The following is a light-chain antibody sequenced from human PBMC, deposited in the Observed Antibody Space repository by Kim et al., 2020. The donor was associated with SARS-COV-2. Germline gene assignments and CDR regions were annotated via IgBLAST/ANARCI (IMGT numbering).Light chain of an antibody. CDR1: QTIRDN. V-gene: IGKV3-15*01. CDR3: QQYNSWLPLT. Sequence: SPVERDTLTCRACQTIRDNLAWYQQKPGQAPRILIYGAFIRATGIPARFSGSGSGTDFILTISSLQSEDFAVYYCQQYNSWLPLTFGGGTKVDIK. CDR2: GAF. J-gene: IGKJ4*01.